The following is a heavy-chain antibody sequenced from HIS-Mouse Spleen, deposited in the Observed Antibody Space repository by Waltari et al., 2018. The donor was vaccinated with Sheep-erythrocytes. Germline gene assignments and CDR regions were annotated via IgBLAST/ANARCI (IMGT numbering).Heavy chain of an antibody. D-gene: IGHD3-3*01. J-gene: IGHJ6*02. V-gene: IGHV4-34*01. CDR3: ARGRTEEWLSDPYYYYGMDV. CDR2: INHSGST. Sequence: QVQLQQWGAGLLKPSETLSLTCAVYGGSFSGYYWSWIRHPPGKGLEWIGEINHSGSTNYNPSLKSRVTISVDTSKNQFSLKLSSVTAADTAVYYCARGRTEEWLSDPYYYYGMDVWGQGTTVTVSS. CDR1: GGSFSGYY.